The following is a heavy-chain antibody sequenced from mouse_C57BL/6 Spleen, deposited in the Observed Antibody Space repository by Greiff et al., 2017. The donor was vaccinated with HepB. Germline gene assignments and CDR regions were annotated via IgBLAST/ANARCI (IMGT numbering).Heavy chain of an antibody. Sequence: EVQLQESGPGLVKPSQSLSLTCSVTGYSITSGYYWNWIRQFPGNKLEWMGYISYDGSNNYNPSLKNRISITRDTSKNQFFLKLNSVTTEDTATYYCAREKLSYAMDYWGQGTSVTVSS. V-gene: IGHV3-6*01. J-gene: IGHJ4*01. CDR2: ISYDGSN. CDR3: AREKLSYAMDY. CDR1: GYSITSGYY.